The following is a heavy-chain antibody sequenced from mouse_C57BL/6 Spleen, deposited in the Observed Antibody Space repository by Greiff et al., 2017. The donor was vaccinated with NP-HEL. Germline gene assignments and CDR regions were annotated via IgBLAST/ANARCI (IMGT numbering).Heavy chain of an antibody. V-gene: IGHV3-6*01. Sequence: EVQRVESGPGLVKPSQSLSLTCSVTGYSITSGYYWNWIRQFPGNKLEWMGYISYDGSNNYNPSLKNRISITRDTSKNQFFLKLNSVTTEDTATYYCARRGYYDYDDWYFDVWGTGTTVTVSS. CDR1: GYSITSGYY. J-gene: IGHJ1*03. D-gene: IGHD2-4*01. CDR2: ISYDGSN. CDR3: ARRGYYDYDDWYFDV.